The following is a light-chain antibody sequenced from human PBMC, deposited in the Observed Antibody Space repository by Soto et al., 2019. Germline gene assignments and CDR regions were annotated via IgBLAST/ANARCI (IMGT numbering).Light chain of an antibody. V-gene: IGKV3-15*01. CDR2: GAS. J-gene: IGKJ5*01. CDR3: QQRLNWQVT. CDR1: QSVRTN. Sequence: EIVMTQSPATLSGSRGERATLSCRASQSVRTNLAWYQQNPGQAPRLLISGASTRATGIPVRFSGSGSGTDFTLTISSLETEDFAVYYCQQRLNWQVTFGQGTRLEVK.